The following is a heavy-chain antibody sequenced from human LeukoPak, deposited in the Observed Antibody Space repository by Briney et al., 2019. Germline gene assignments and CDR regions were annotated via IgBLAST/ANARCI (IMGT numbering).Heavy chain of an antibody. CDR1: GFTVSSNY. CDR3: ARVAPVVVVVAATQAAWFDP. J-gene: IGHJ5*02. CDR2: IYSGGST. Sequence: GGSLRLSCAASGFTVSSNYMSWVRQAPGKGLEWVSVIYSGGSTYYADSVKGRFTISRDNSKNTLYLQMNSLRAEDTAVYYCARVAPVVVVVAATQAAWFDPWGQGTLVTVSS. D-gene: IGHD2-15*01. V-gene: IGHV3-66*01.